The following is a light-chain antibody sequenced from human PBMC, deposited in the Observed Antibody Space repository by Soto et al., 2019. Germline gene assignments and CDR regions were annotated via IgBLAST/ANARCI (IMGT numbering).Light chain of an antibody. CDR2: SNT. CDR1: SSNIGGTNY. Sequence: QSVLTQPPSASGAPGQKVFISCSGSSSNIGGTNYAYWSQQLPGAAPTLLMHSNTLRPSGVPERISGSKFGTAAYLAISGLRSEEEAVYYCASWDDRLGAVIFGGGTKVTVL. V-gene: IGLV1-47*02. J-gene: IGLJ2*01. CDR3: ASWDDRLGAVI.